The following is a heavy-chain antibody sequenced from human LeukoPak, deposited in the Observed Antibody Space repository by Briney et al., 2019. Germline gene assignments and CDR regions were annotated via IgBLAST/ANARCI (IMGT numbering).Heavy chain of an antibody. D-gene: IGHD3-9*01. CDR2: ISGSGGRT. Sequence: GGSLRLSCAASGFTFSSYVMSWVRQAPGKGLEWVSAISGSGGRTYYADSVTGRFPISSGNSKNTLYLQMNSLRAEDTAVYYCAKAGDTYSDILTGYPRWYYFDYWGKGTLVTVSS. CDR3: AKAGDTYSDILTGYPRWYYFDY. CDR1: GFTFSSYV. J-gene: IGHJ4*02. V-gene: IGHV3-23*01.